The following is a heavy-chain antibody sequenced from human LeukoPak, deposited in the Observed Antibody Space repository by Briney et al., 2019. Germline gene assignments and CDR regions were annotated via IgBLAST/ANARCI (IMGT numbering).Heavy chain of an antibody. CDR2: ISSSSTYI. CDR3: ARAYCSSTRCSYYFDS. Sequence: NPGGSLRLSCAASGFTFDSYGMNWVRQAPGKGLEWISSISSSSTYIYYADSVKGRFTISRDNAKNSLYLQMNGLRAEDTAVYYCARAYCSSTRCSYYFDSWGQGTLVTVSS. V-gene: IGHV3-21*01. J-gene: IGHJ4*02. CDR1: GFTFDSYG. D-gene: IGHD2-2*01.